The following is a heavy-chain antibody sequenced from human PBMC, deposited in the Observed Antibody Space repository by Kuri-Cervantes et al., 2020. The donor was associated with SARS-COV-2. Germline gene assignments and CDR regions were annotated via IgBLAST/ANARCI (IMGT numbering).Heavy chain of an antibody. CDR3: ARGPAHRGASDI. Sequence: GSLRLSCTVSGGSISSSSYYWGWIRQPPGKGLEWIGSIYHSGSTNYNPSLKSRVTVSEDTSKNQFSLKLSSVTAADTAVYYCARGPAHRGASDIWGQGTMVTVSS. CDR2: IYHSGST. V-gene: IGHV4-39*07. D-gene: IGHD3-16*01. CDR1: GGSISSSSYY. J-gene: IGHJ3*02.